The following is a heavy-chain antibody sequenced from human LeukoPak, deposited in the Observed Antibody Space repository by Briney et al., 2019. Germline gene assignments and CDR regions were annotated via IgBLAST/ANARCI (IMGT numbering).Heavy chain of an antibody. CDR1: GYTFTSYD. Sequence: ASVKVSCKASGYTFTSYDINWVRQATGQGLEWMGWMNPNSGNTGYAQKFQGRVTMTRDTSISTAYMELSSLRSEDTAVYYCASNGYSYGTFDYWGQGTLVTVSS. CDR3: ASNGYSYGTFDY. D-gene: IGHD5-18*01. J-gene: IGHJ4*02. V-gene: IGHV1-8*01. CDR2: MNPNSGNT.